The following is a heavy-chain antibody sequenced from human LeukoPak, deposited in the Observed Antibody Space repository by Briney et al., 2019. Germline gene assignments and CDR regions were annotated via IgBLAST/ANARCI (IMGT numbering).Heavy chain of an antibody. Sequence: SVKVSCKASGGTFSSYAISWVRQAPGQGLEWMGGIIPIFGTANYAQKFQGRVTITADESTSTAYMELSSLRSEDTAVYYCARTGYSSSWYGGQGDDYYGMDLWGQGTTVTVSS. D-gene: IGHD6-13*01. J-gene: IGHJ6*02. V-gene: IGHV1-69*13. CDR3: ARTGYSSSWYGGQGDDYYGMDL. CDR1: GGTFSSYA. CDR2: IIPIFGTA.